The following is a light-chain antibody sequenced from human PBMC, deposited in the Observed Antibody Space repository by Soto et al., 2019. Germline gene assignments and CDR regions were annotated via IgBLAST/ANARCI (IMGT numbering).Light chain of an antibody. CDR3: SSYAGSNNLYV. CDR2: EVS. J-gene: IGLJ1*01. CDR1: SSDVGGYNY. Sequence: QSVLTQPPSPSASPGQSVTISCTGTSSDVGGYNYVSWYQQHPGKAPKLMIYEVSKRPSGVPDRFSGSKSGNTASLTVSGLQAEDEADYYCSSYAGSNNLYVFGTGTKVTVL. V-gene: IGLV2-8*01.